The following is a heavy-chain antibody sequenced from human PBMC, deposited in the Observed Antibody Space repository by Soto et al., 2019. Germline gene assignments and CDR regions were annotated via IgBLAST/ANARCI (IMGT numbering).Heavy chain of an antibody. D-gene: IGHD3-3*01. CDR1: GGSISSYY. CDR3: ARHIRFLEWLSPFDY. Sequence: SETLSLTCTVSGGSISSYYWSWIRQPPGKGLEWIGYIYYSGSTNYNPSLKSRVTISVDTSKNQFSLKLSSVTAADTAVYYCARHIRFLEWLSPFDYWGQGTLVTVSS. V-gene: IGHV4-59*08. CDR2: IYYSGST. J-gene: IGHJ4*02.